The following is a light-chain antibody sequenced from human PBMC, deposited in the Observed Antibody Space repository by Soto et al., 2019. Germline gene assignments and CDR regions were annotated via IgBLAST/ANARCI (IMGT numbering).Light chain of an antibody. J-gene: IGKJ4*01. V-gene: IGKV3-15*01. CDR1: QSVSSY. Sequence: EIVLTQSPVTLSLSPGERATLSCRASQSVSSYLAWYQQKPGQAPRLLIYAASTRATGIPARFSGSGSGTEFTLTISSLQSEDFAVYYCQQYNNWPPLLTIGGGTKVDIK. CDR3: QQYNNWPPLLT. CDR2: AAS.